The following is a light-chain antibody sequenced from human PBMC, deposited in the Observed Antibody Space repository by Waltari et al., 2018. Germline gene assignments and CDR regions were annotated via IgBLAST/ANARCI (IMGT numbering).Light chain of an antibody. CDR2: QDK. CDR3: QAWDISTGDV. V-gene: IGLV3-1*01. Sequence: SYELTQPPSVSVSPGQTASITCPGDELGKKSAAWYQQRPGPSPVVGIYQDKKRPSGMSERFSGSSSGNTATLTIRGTQAVDEADYYCQAWDISTGDVFGPGTKLTVL. CDR1: ELGKKS. J-gene: IGLJ1*01.